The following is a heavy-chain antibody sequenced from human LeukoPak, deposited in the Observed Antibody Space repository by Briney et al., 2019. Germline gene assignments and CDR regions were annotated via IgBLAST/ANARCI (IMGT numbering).Heavy chain of an antibody. J-gene: IGHJ4*02. CDR3: ARGLGVAGPRSLDY. D-gene: IGHD6-19*01. CDR1: GGSSSGYY. V-gene: IGHV4-34*01. Sequence: SETLSLTCAVYGGSSSGYYWSWIRHPPGKGLEWIGEINHSGSTNYNPSLKSRVTISVDTSKNQFSLKLSSVTAADTAVYYCARGLGVAGPRSLDYWGQGTLVTVSS. CDR2: INHSGST.